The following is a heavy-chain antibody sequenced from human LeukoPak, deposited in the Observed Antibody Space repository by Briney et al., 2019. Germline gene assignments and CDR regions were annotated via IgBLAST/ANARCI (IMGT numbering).Heavy chain of an antibody. J-gene: IGHJ4*02. CDR3: AKGSDYYGSGSNDY. CDR1: GFTFDDYA. V-gene: IGHV3-23*01. Sequence: PGGSLRLSCAASGFTFDDYAMHWVRQAPGKGLEWVSAISGSGGSTYYADSVKGRFTISRDNSKNTLYLQMNSLRAEDTAVYYCAKGSDYYGSGSNDYWGQGTLVTVSS. D-gene: IGHD3-10*01. CDR2: ISGSGGST.